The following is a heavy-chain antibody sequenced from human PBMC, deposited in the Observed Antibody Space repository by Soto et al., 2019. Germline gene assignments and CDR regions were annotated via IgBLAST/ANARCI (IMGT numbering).Heavy chain of an antibody. CDR3: AKGLHEGVIVVPADY. J-gene: IGHJ4*02. V-gene: IGHV3-33*06. D-gene: IGHD3-22*01. CDR2: IWNDGINT. Sequence: GGSLRHSCIASGFTFSTYGMHWVRQAPGKGLEWVAVIWNDGINTNYLDSVKGRFTISRDDMKNVLYLQMYSLRVDDTAVYYCAKGLHEGVIVVPADYWGQGT. CDR1: GFTFSTYG.